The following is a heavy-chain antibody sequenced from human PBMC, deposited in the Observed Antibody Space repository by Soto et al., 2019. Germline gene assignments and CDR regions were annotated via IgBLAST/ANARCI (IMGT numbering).Heavy chain of an antibody. D-gene: IGHD3-10*01. CDR3: ARSYGSGSYYGMDV. V-gene: IGHV3-74*01. CDR1: GFTFSSYW. J-gene: IGHJ6*02. Sequence: GGSLRLSCAASGFTFSSYWMHWVRQAPGKGLVWVSRINSDGSSTSYADSVKGRFTISRDNAKNTLYLQMNSLRAEDTAVYYCARSYGSGSYYGMDVWGQGTTVTVSS. CDR2: INSDGSST.